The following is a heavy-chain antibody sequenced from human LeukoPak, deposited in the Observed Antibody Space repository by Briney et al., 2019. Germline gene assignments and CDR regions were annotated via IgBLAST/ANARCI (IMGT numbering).Heavy chain of an antibody. CDR1: GFNVSSNH. D-gene: IGHD1-26*01. Sequence: GGSLRLSCAASGFNVSSNHMSWVRQAPGKGLEWVSLIYISSDTYYADSVKGRFTISRDNSKNTMYLQMNSLRAEDTAVYYCAGGGGVGAKYWGQGTLVTVSS. CDR2: IYISSDT. V-gene: IGHV3-53*01. CDR3: AGGGGVGAKY. J-gene: IGHJ4*02.